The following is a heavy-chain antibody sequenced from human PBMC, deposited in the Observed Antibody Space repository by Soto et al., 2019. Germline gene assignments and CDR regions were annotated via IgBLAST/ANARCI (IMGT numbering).Heavy chain of an antibody. Sequence: PGGSLRLSCAVSGFTFSSYAMHWVRQAPGKGLEWVAVISYDGSNKYYADSVKGRFTISRDNSKNTLYLQMNSLRAEDTAVYYCARGHVYYYDSSGYQEYWGQGTLVTVSS. J-gene: IGHJ4*02. D-gene: IGHD3-22*01. CDR3: ARGHVYYYDSSGYQEY. V-gene: IGHV3-30-3*01. CDR1: GFTFSSYA. CDR2: ISYDGSNK.